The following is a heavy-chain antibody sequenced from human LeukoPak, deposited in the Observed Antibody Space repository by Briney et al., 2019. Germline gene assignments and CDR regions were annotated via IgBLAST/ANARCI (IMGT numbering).Heavy chain of an antibody. CDR3: ARVSEQVTMVRGVIIGPGDY. J-gene: IGHJ4*02. CDR2: FSNSGTN. D-gene: IGHD3-10*01. V-gene: IGHV4-59*12. Sequence: SETLSLTCTVSGGSISDYYWSWIRQPPGKGLEWIGYFSNSGTNNYNPSLKGRVTMSVDTSKNQFSLKLSSVTAEDTAVYYCARVSEQVTMVRGVIIGPGDYWGQGTLVTVSS. CDR1: GGSISDYY.